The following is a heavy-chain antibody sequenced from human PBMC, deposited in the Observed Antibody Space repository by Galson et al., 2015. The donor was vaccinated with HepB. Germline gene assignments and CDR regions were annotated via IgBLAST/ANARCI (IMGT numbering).Heavy chain of an antibody. CDR2: INTSTGNP. CDR1: GYTFTSYA. D-gene: IGHD3-16*02. Sequence: SVKVSCKASGYTFTSYAMNWVRQAPGQGLEWMGWINTSTGNPTYAQGFTGRFVFSLDTSVSTAYLQISSLKAEDTAVYYCARDIRRVITFGGVIVTRVKIDYWGQGTLVTVSS. V-gene: IGHV7-4-1*02. J-gene: IGHJ4*02. CDR3: ARDIRRVITFGGVIVTRVKIDY.